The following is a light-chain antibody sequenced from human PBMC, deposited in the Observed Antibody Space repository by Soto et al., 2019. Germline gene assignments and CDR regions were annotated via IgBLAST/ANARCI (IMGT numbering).Light chain of an antibody. CDR3: NSYTRSTKYV. Sequence: QSVLTQPPSVSGAPGQRVTIFCTGSSSNIGADYHVHWYQQLPGTAPRLLIYGNTNRPSGVPGRFSGSKSDTSASLTISGLQAEDEADYYCNSYTRSTKYVFGTGTKVTVL. CDR2: GNT. CDR1: SSNIGADYH. J-gene: IGLJ1*01. V-gene: IGLV1-40*01.